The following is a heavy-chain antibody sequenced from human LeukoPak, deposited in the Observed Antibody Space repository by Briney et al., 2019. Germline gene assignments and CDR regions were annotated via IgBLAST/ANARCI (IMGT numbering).Heavy chain of an antibody. J-gene: IGHJ3*02. CDR3: ARGGLIVVVPAANGSAFDI. CDR2: ISYDGSNK. Sequence: EGSLRLSCAASGFTFSSYAMHWVRQAPGEGLEWVAVISYDGSNKYYADSVKGRFTISRDNSKNTLYLQMNSLRAEDTAVYYCARGGLIVVVPAANGSAFDIWGQGTLVTVSS. D-gene: IGHD2-2*01. CDR1: GFTFSSYA. V-gene: IGHV3-30-3*01.